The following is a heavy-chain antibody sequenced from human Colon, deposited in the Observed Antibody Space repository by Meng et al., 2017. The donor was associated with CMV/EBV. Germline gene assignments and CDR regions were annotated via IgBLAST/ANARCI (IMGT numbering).Heavy chain of an antibody. Sequence: GESLKISCAASGFTLSSYAMHWVRQAPGKGLEWVAVISYDESGTYYADSVKGRCTASRDHSKNTLFLQINSLRGEDTAVYYCARDGLADTAFTYYYYSGMDVWGLGTTVTVSS. CDR2: ISYDESGT. D-gene: IGHD6-19*01. V-gene: IGHV3-30*04. CDR3: ARDGLADTAFTYYYYSGMDV. CDR1: GFTLSSYA. J-gene: IGHJ6*02.